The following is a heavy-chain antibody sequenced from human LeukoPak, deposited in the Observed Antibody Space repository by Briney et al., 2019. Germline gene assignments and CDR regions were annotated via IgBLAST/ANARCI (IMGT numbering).Heavy chain of an antibody. CDR3: ARHRGLAVADYFER. CDR1: GGSISSSGYY. V-gene: IGHV4-39*01. J-gene: IGHJ1*01. CDR2: IYHSGST. Sequence: SETLSLTCTVSGGSISSSGYYWGWIRQPPGKGLEWIGSIYHSGSTYYNPSLKSRVTISVDTSKNQFSLKLSSVTAADTAGYYCARHRGLAVADYFERWGQGTLVTVSS. D-gene: IGHD6-19*01.